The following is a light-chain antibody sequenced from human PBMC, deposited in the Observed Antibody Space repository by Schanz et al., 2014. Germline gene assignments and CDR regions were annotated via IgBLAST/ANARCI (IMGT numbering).Light chain of an antibody. V-gene: IGLV2-14*01. J-gene: IGLJ1*01. CDR2: EGS. Sequence: QSALTQPASVSGSPGQSITISCTGTSSDVGGYDFVSWYQQHPGTAPKLMIYEGSKRPSGVSNRFSGSKSGNTASLTISGLQAEDEADYYCSSYTTSNTLVFGTGTKLTVL. CDR1: SSDVGGYDF. CDR3: SSYTTSNTLV.